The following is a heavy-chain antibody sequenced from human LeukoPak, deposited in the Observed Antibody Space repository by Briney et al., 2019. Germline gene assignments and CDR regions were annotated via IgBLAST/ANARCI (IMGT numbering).Heavy chain of an antibody. CDR3: ARRGAAASRGDAFDI. J-gene: IGHJ3*02. V-gene: IGHV4-59*08. CDR2: IYYSGST. Sequence: SETLSLTCTVSGGSISSYYWSWIRQPPGKGLEWIGYIYYSGSTNYNPSLKSRVTISVDTSKNQFSLKLSSVTAADTAVYYCARRGAAASRGDAFDIWGQGTMVTVSS. CDR1: GGSISSYY. D-gene: IGHD6-13*01.